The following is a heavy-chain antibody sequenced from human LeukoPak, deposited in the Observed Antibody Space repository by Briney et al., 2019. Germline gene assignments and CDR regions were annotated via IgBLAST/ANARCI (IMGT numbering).Heavy chain of an antibody. CDR1: GGSISSFY. CDR3: ARGYCSGGSCYLRWFDP. CDR2: IYTSGST. Sequence: PSETLSLTCTVSGGSISSFYWSWIRQPAGKGLEWIGRIYTSGSTHYNPSLKSRVTISVDTSKNQFSLKLNSVTAADTAVYYCARGYCSGGSCYLRWFDPWGQGTLVTVSS. V-gene: IGHV4-4*07. D-gene: IGHD2-15*01. J-gene: IGHJ5*02.